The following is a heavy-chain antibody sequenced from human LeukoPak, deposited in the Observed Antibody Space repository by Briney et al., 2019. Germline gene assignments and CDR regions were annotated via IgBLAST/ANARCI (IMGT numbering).Heavy chain of an antibody. CDR3: ARGLRGTYYDFWSGSQGPFDY. Sequence: ASVKVSCKASGYTFTSYDINWVRQATGQGLEWMGWMNPNSGNTGYAQEFQGRVTMTRNTSISTAYMELSSLRSEDTAVYYCARGLRGTYYDFWSGSQGPFDYWGQGTLVTVSS. D-gene: IGHD3-3*01. J-gene: IGHJ4*02. V-gene: IGHV1-8*01. CDR2: MNPNSGNT. CDR1: GYTFTSYD.